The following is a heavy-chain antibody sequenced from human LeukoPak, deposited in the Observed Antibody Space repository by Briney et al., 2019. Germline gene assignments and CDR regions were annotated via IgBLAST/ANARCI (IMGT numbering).Heavy chain of an antibody. D-gene: IGHD5-18*01. CDR3: ARGDTWIQSYRYYGLDV. J-gene: IGHJ6*02. V-gene: IGHV1-8*01. CDR1: GYTFTNYD. CDR2: MNPNSGNT. Sequence: GASVKVTCKSSGYTFTNYDINWVRQATGQGLEWMGWMNPNSGNTGYAQKFQGRVTMTRNTSISTAYMELSSLRSEDTAVYYCARGDTWIQSYRYYGLDVWGQGTTVTVSS.